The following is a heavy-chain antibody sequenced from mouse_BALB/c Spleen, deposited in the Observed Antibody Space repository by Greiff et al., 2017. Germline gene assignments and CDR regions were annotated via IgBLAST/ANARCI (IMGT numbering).Heavy chain of an antibody. CDR2: IWAGGST. D-gene: IGHD4-1*01. J-gene: IGHJ4*01. V-gene: IGHV2-9*02. CDR3: AKSSWGEAMDY. Sequence: QVQLKESGPGLVAPSQSLSITCTVSGFSLTSYGVHWVRQPPGKGLEWLGVIWAGGSTNYNSALMSRLSISKDNSKSQVFLKLNSLQTDDTATYYCAKSSWGEAMDYWGQGTSVTVSS. CDR1: GFSLTSYG.